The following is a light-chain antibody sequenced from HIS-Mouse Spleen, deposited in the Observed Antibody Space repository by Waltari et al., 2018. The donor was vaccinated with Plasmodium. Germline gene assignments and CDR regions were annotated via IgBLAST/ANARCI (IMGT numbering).Light chain of an antibody. CDR2: AAS. Sequence: AIRMTQSPSSFPASTGDRVTNTCRASQGISSYLAWYQQKPGKAPKLLIYAASTLQSGVPSRFGGSGSGTNFTLTISCLQSEDFATYYCQQYYSYPLTFGGGTKVEIK. V-gene: IGKV1-8*01. CDR3: QQYYSYPLT. J-gene: IGKJ4*01. CDR1: QGISSY.